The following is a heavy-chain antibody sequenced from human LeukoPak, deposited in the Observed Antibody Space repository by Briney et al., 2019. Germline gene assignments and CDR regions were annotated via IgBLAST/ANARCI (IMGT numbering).Heavy chain of an antibody. Sequence: SETLSLTCTVSAGSFSSFYWTWIRQPPGKRLEWIGYVSKSESTNYNPSLKSRVTISVDTSKNQFSLKLRPVTAADTAVYYCARGDPSRHCSGGSCYSVELWFDYWGQGTLVTVSS. J-gene: IGHJ4*02. CDR2: VSKSEST. V-gene: IGHV4-59*12. CDR1: AGSFSSFY. D-gene: IGHD2-15*01. CDR3: ARGDPSRHCSGGSCYSVELWFDY.